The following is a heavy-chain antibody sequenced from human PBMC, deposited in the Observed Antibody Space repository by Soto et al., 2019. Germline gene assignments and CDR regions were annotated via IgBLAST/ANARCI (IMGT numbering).Heavy chain of an antibody. D-gene: IGHD6-19*01. V-gene: IGHV3-7*01. CDR1: GFTFSSIW. Sequence: EVQLVESGGGLVQPGGSLGPSFAASGFTFSSIWMSWVGRAPGKGWGWVANIKQEGGEKYYVDSLKGRFTISRDNAKNSLYLQMNSLRAEDTAVYYCARGSREWLLTYYFDYWGQGTLVTVSS. CDR3: ARGSREWLLTYYFDY. J-gene: IGHJ4*02. CDR2: IKQEGGEK.